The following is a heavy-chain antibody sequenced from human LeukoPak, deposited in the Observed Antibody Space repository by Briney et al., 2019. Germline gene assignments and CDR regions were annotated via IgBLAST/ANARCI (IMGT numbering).Heavy chain of an antibody. D-gene: IGHD6-13*01. CDR2: IYYSGTT. J-gene: IGHJ5*02. CDR3: ARATGGAAAADFDP. Sequence: SQTLSLTCTVSGGSISSGGYYWSWIRQHPGKGLEWIGYIYYSGTTYYNPSLKSRVSISIDTSKNQFSLKLSSVTAADTAIYYCARATGGAAAADFDPWGQGTLVTVSS. CDR1: GGSISSGGYY. V-gene: IGHV4-31*03.